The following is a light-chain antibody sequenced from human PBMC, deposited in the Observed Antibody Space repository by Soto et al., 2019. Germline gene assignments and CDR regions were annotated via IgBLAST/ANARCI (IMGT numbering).Light chain of an antibody. CDR1: QSISSK. V-gene: IGKV1-39*01. CDR3: PLSYRSSPE. Sequence: DIQMTQSPSSLSASVGDRVAITCRARQSISSKLNWYQQKPGKVPNLLIYAASSLQSGAPSRFSGSGSGTDFSLTISSLQTEDFGKRLSPLSYRSSPEFGEGTKVDIK. J-gene: IGKJ1*01. CDR2: AAS.